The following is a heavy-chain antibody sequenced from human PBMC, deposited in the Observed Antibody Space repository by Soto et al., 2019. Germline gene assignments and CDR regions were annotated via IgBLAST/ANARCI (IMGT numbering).Heavy chain of an antibody. J-gene: IGHJ6*02. CDR1: GGSISSYY. CDR2: IYTSGST. V-gene: IGHV4-4*07. Sequence: SETLSLTCTVSGGSISSYYWSWIRQPAGKGLECIGRIYTSGSTNYNPSLKSRVTMSVDTSKNQFSLELSSVTAADTAVYYCARGTEVLRYFDFYGMDVWGQGNTVTVSS. CDR3: ARGTEVLRYFDFYGMDV. D-gene: IGHD3-9*01.